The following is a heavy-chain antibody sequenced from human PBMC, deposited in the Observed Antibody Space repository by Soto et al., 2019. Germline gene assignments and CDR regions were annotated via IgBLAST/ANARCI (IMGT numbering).Heavy chain of an antibody. J-gene: IGHJ6*02. D-gene: IGHD3-9*01. Sequence: QVQLVESGGGVVQPGRSLRLSCAASGFTFSSYGMHWVRQAPGKGLEWVAVIWYDGSNKYYADSVKGRFTISRDNSKNTLYLQVNSRDAEDTSVYFCAGGRYFDWLLDYCYGMDVWGQGTTVTVS. CDR3: AGGRYFDWLLDYCYGMDV. V-gene: IGHV3-33*01. CDR2: IWYDGSNK. CDR1: GFTFSSYG.